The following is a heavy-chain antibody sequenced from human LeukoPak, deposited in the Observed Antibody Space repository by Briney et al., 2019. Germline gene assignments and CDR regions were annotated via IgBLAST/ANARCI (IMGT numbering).Heavy chain of an antibody. V-gene: IGHV4-59*08. CDR1: GGSISSYY. CDR3: AGHHPRNTVDF. Sequence: SETLSLTCTVSGGSISSYYWSWIRQPPGKGLEWIGYIYYSGSTNYNPSLKSRVTISVDTSKNQLSLELSSVTAADTAVYYCAGHHPRNTVDFWGQGTLVTVSS. CDR2: IYYSGST. D-gene: IGHD2/OR15-2a*01. J-gene: IGHJ4*02.